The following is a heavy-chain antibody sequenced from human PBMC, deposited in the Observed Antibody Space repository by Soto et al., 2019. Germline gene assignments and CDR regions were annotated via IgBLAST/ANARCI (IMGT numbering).Heavy chain of an antibody. CDR3: AKALGELSPERFDY. D-gene: IGHD3-16*02. CDR2: MSYDGNNQ. Sequence: QVQLVESGGGVVQPGRSLRLSCAASGFTFSSYAMHWVRQAPGKGLEWVAIMSYDGNNQYYADSVKGRFTISRDNFKNTLYLQMNSLRAEDTAVYYCAKALGELSPERFDYWGQGILVTVSS. J-gene: IGHJ4*02. CDR1: GFTFSSYA. V-gene: IGHV3-30*18.